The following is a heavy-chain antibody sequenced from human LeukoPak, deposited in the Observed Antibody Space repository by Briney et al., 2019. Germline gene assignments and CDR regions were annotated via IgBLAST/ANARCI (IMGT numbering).Heavy chain of an antibody. CDR2: IKSDGSST. Sequence: GGSLRLSCAASGFTFSSYWMHWVRHAPGKGLVWVSRIKSDGSSTTYADSVKGRFTISRDNAKNTLYLQMNGLRAEDTAVYYCARDRRGLGYYDSSGYLLDYWGQGTLVTVSS. D-gene: IGHD3-22*01. CDR3: ARDRRGLGYYDSSGYLLDY. V-gene: IGHV3-74*01. CDR1: GFTFSSYW. J-gene: IGHJ4*02.